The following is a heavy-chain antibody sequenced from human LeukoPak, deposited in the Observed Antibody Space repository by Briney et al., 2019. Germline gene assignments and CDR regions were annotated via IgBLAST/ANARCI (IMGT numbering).Heavy chain of an antibody. CDR1: GLTFSSYS. J-gene: IGHJ3*02. Sequence: GGSLRLSCAASGLTFSSYSMSWVRQAPGKGLEWVSSISTSSSYIYYADSVKGRFTVSRGDAKNSLYLQMNSLRAEDTAVYSCASGDPDISFGVVGEVFDIWGQGTMVTVSS. V-gene: IGHV3-21*01. CDR3: ASGDPDISFGVVGEVFDI. D-gene: IGHD3-3*01. CDR2: ISTSSSYI.